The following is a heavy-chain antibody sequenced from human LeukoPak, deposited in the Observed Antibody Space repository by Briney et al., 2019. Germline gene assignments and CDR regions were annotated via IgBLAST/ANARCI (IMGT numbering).Heavy chain of an antibody. V-gene: IGHV3-23*01. D-gene: IGHD3-10*01. J-gene: IGHJ6*03. CDR2: IHGGGDST. CDR1: GFTFTTYA. Sequence: GGSLRLSCAASGFTFTTYAMNWVRQAPGKGLEWVSAIHGGGDSTYYADSVKGRFTISRDNSKNTLYLQMNSLRVEDTAVYYCAKRGDYYYYYMDVWGIGNPGHRLL. CDR3: AKRGDYYYYYMDV.